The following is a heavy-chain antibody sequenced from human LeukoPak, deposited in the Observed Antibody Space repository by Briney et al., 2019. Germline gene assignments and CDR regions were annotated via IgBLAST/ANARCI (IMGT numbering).Heavy chain of an antibody. CDR1: GGSISSYY. CDR2: IYTSGST. CDR3: ARNSNSGSYLFDY. V-gene: IGHV4-4*07. J-gene: IGHJ4*02. Sequence: SETLSLTCTVSGGSISSYYWSWSRQPAGMGLEWIGRIYTSGSTNYNPSLKSRVTISVDTSKNQFSLKLSSVTAADTAVYYCARNSNSGSYLFDYWGQGTLVTVSS. D-gene: IGHD1-26*01.